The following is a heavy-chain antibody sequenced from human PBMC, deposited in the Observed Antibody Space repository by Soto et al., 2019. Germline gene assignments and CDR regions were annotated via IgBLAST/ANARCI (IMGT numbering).Heavy chain of an antibody. CDR1: GYTFTGYY. CDR2: INPSGGRT. CDR3: ARENGDYDILTDYYPYYYYGMDV. D-gene: IGHD3-9*01. V-gene: IGHV1-46*01. Sequence: QVQLEQSGAEVKKPGASVKVSCKASGYTFTGYYVHWVRQAPGQGLEWLGIINPSGGRTSYAQTLKGRITVTRDTSTSTVYMQLSSLRSEDTAVYYCARENGDYDILTDYYPYYYYGMDVWGQGTTVTVSS. J-gene: IGHJ6*02.